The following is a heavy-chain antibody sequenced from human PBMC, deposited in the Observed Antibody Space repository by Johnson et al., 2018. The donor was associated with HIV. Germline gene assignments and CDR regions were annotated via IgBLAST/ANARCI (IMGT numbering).Heavy chain of an antibody. V-gene: IGHV3-30*02. J-gene: IGHJ3*02. CDR2: IRYDGSNK. CDR1: GFTFSSYA. D-gene: IGHD1-26*01. Sequence: VQLLESGGGVVQPGRSLRLSCAASGFTFSSYAMHWVRQAPGKGLEWVAFIRYDGSNKYYADSVKGRFTISRDNSKNTLYLQMNSLRAEDTAVYYCAKARGELLGFDAFDIWGQGTMVTVSS. CDR3: AKARGELLGFDAFDI.